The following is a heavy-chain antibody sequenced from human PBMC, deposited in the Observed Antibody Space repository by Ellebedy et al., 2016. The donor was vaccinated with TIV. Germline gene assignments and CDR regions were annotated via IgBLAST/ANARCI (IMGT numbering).Heavy chain of an antibody. Sequence: GESLKISCAASGFTFSSYWMHWVRQAPGKGLVWVSRINSDGSSTNYADSVKGRFTISRDNAKNTLYLQMNSLRAEDTAVYYCAREPHVSWFDPWGQGTLVTVSS. V-gene: IGHV3-74*01. CDR2: INSDGSST. CDR3: AREPHVSWFDP. J-gene: IGHJ5*02. CDR1: GFTFSSYW.